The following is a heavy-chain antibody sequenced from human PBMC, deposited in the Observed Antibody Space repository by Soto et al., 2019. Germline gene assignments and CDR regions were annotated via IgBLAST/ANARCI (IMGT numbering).Heavy chain of an antibody. CDR2: ISSSGSTI. V-gene: IGHV3-11*01. D-gene: IGHD3-10*01. CDR1: GFTFSDYY. CDR3: ARDPSFREWSYSFDP. J-gene: IGHJ5*02. Sequence: GGSLRLSCAASGFTFSDYYMSWIRQAPGKGLEWVSYISSSGSTIYYGDSVKGRFTISRDNAKNSLYLQMNSLRAEDTAVYYCARDPSFREWSYSFDPWGQGTLVTVSS.